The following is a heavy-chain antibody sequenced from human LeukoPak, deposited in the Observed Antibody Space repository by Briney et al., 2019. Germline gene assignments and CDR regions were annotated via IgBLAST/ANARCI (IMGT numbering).Heavy chain of an antibody. V-gene: IGHV3-74*01. Sequence: GGSLRLSCAASGFIFSSYWMHWVRHAPGKGLAWVSRINTDGSSTSYADSVKGRFTISRDNAKNTLYLQMNSLRAEDTAVYYCAKDLIVGATTGYYYYYMDVWGKGTTVTISS. CDR3: AKDLIVGATTGYYYYYMDV. D-gene: IGHD1-26*01. CDR2: INTDGSST. CDR1: GFIFSSYW. J-gene: IGHJ6*03.